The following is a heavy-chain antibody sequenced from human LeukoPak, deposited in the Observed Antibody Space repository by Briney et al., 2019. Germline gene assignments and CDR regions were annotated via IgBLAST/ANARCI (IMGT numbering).Heavy chain of an antibody. J-gene: IGHJ3*02. CDR3: AREVNIQADSDAFDI. D-gene: IGHD1/OR15-1a*01. CDR1: GGSFRSRNYI. Sequence: TSETLSLTCTVSGGSFRSRNYIWSWIRQTPGEGLEWIGYISYSGSAYYNPSLKSRVTISIDTSNSQFSLRLRSVTAADTAVYYCAREVNIQADSDAFDIWGPGTTVTVSS. V-gene: IGHV4-30-4*08. CDR2: ISYSGSA.